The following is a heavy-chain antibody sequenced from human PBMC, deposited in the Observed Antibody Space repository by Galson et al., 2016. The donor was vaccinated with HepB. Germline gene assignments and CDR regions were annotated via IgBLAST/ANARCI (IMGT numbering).Heavy chain of an antibody. CDR3: TCGRSPGAY. CDR2: IYSGGST. CDR1: GFTVSNNY. Sequence: SLRLSCAASGFTVSNNYMSWVRQAPGKGLEWVSLIYSGGSTSYADSVKGRFTISRDHFKNTLYLQMNSLRAEATAVYFCTCGRSPGAYWGQGTLVTVSS. J-gene: IGHJ4*02. D-gene: IGHD3-16*02. V-gene: IGHV3-53*01.